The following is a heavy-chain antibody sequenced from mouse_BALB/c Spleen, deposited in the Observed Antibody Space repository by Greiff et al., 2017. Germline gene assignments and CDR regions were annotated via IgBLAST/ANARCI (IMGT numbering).Heavy chain of an antibody. Sequence: EVMLVESGGGLVKPGGSLKLSCAASGFTFSSYAMSWVRQTPEKRLGWVASISSGGSTYYPDSVKGRFTISRDNARNILYLQMSSLRSEDTAMYYCARGGVYYGSSGAWFAYWGQGTLVTVSA. D-gene: IGHD1-1*01. J-gene: IGHJ3*01. V-gene: IGHV5-6-5*01. CDR1: GFTFSSYA. CDR3: ARGGVYYGSSGAWFAY. CDR2: ISSGGST.